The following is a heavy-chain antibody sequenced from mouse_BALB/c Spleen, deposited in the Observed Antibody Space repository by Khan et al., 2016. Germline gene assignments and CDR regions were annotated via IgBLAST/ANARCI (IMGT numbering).Heavy chain of an antibody. CDR3: ARNWDAMDY. Sequence: QLEESGPGLVKPSQSLSLTCTVTGYSITSDYAWNWIRQFPGNKLEWMAYISYSGSTSYNPSLQSRISITRDTSKNQFFLQLISVTTEDTATYYCARNWDAMDYWGQGTSVTVSS. V-gene: IGHV3-2*02. J-gene: IGHJ4*01. CDR1: GYSITSDYA. CDR2: ISYSGST. D-gene: IGHD4-1*01.